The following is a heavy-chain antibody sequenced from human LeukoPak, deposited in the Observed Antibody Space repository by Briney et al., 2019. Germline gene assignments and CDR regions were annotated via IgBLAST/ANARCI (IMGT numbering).Heavy chain of an antibody. D-gene: IGHD5-18*01. Sequence: PGGSLRLSCAASGFTFRSSSMNWVRQAPGKGLEYVSAISSTGTSTYYANSVKGRFTISRDNSKNTLYLQMGSLRGEDMAVYYCATSGYSYGNDRPGFDYWGQGTLVTVSS. V-gene: IGHV3-64*01. J-gene: IGHJ4*02. CDR2: ISSTGTST. CDR3: ATSGYSYGNDRPGFDY. CDR1: GFTFRSSS.